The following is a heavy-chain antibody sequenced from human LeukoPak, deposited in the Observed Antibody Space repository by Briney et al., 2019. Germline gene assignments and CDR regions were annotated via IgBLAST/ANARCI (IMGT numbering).Heavy chain of an antibody. D-gene: IGHD3/OR15-3a*01. CDR1: GGTFSSYA. CDR3: ASESSRVLGLPDTRYPGFDP. J-gene: IGHJ5*02. Sequence: ASVKVSCKASGGTFSSYAISWVRQAPGQGLEWMGGIIPIFGTANYAQKFQGRVTITADKSTSTAYMELSSLRSEDTAVYYCASESSRVLGLPDTRYPGFDPWGQGTLVTVSS. V-gene: IGHV1-69*06. CDR2: IIPIFGTA.